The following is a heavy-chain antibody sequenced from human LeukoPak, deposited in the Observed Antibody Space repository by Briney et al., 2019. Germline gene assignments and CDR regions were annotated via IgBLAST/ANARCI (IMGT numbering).Heavy chain of an antibody. Sequence: SEALSLTCAVYGGSFSGYYWSWIRQPPGKGLEWIGEVNHSGSTNYNPSLKSRVTISVDTSKNQFSLKLSSVTAADTAVYYCARRGPGGYYDISLTWPNRFHFDYWGQGTLVTVSS. D-gene: IGHD3-9*01. CDR2: VNHSGST. J-gene: IGHJ4*02. CDR3: ARRGPGGYYDISLTWPNRFHFDY. CDR1: GGSFSGYY. V-gene: IGHV4-34*01.